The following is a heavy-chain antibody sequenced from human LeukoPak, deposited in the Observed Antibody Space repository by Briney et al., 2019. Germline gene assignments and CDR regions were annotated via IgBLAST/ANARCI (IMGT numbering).Heavy chain of an antibody. Sequence: GGSLRLSCAASGFTFSSYAMHWVRQAPGKGLEWVAVISYDGSNKYYADSVKGRFTISRDNSKNTLYLQMNSLRAEDTAVYYCARAGYSYGLEVDYWGQGTLVTVSS. CDR2: ISYDGSNK. D-gene: IGHD5-18*01. J-gene: IGHJ4*02. V-gene: IGHV3-30-3*01. CDR1: GFTFSSYA. CDR3: ARAGYSYGLEVDY.